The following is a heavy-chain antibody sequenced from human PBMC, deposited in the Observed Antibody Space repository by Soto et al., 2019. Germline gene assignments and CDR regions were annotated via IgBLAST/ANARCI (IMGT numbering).Heavy chain of an antibody. CDR2: ITPMFGTT. J-gene: IGHJ4*02. CDR1: GGTFSTYG. V-gene: IGHV1-69*01. D-gene: IGHD5-12*01. CDR3: AMEADRRWLQLFDY. Sequence: QVQLVQSGAEVKKPGSSVKVSCKASGGTFSTYGVSWVRQAPGQGLEWMGGITPMFGTTKYAQKFQARVTITADESMTTAYMEMRGLKSDDTAVYFCAMEADRRWLQLFDYWGQGTLVTVSS.